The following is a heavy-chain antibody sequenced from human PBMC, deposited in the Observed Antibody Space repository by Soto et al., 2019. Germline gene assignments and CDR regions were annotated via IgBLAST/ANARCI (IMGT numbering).Heavy chain of an antibody. CDR3: ARVSGARVPTPSYYCMDV. Sequence: GASVKVSCKASGYTFTSYAMHWVRQAPGQRLEWMGWINAGNGNTKYSQKFQGRVTITRDTSASTAYMELSSLRSEDTAVYYCARVSGARVPTPSYYCMDVWGKGTTVTVSS. J-gene: IGHJ6*04. CDR2: INAGNGNT. V-gene: IGHV1-3*01. CDR1: GYTFTSYA.